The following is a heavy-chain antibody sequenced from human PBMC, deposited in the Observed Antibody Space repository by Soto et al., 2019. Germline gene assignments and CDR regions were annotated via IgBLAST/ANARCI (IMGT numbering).Heavy chain of an antibody. CDR1: GFTFSNAW. CDR2: IKSKTDGGTT. V-gene: IGHV3-15*01. CDR3: TTVQVCSSTSCYYYYYYMDV. D-gene: IGHD2-2*01. J-gene: IGHJ6*03. Sequence: GGSLRLSCAASGFTFSNAWMSWVRQAPGKGLEWVGRIKSKTDGGTTDYAAPVKGRFTISRDDSKNTLYLQMNGLKTEDTAVYYCTTVQVCSSTSCYYYYYYMDVWGKGTTVPVSS.